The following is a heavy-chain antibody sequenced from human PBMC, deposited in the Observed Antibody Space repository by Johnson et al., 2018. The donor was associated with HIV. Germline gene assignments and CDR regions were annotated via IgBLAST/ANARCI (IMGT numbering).Heavy chain of an antibody. V-gene: IGHV3-30*04. D-gene: IGHD2-21*01. CDR1: GFTFSSYA. J-gene: IGHJ3*02. CDR3: AKEGCARDHDAFDI. CDR2: ISYDGSNK. Sequence: QMQLVESGGGVVQPGRSLRLSCAASGFTFSSYAMHWVRQAPGKGLEWVAVISYDGSNKYYADSVKGRFTISRDNSKNTLYLQMNSLRAEDTAVYYCAKEGCARDHDAFDIWVQGTMVTISS.